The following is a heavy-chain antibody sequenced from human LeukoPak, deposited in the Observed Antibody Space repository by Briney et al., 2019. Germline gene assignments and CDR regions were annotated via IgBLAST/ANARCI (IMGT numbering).Heavy chain of an antibody. D-gene: IGHD3-10*01. CDR1: GFIFNSYA. Sequence: GRSLRLSCAVSGFIFNSYAMSWVRQAPGKGLEWVSSISAGGGSTYHAATVKGRFAIYRDNPKNPVHLQMTSQRADDTALYYCAKGALEAAGSGFEYWGQGTLVTVFS. V-gene: IGHV3-23*01. CDR3: AKGALEAAGSGFEY. J-gene: IGHJ4*02. CDR2: ISAGGGST.